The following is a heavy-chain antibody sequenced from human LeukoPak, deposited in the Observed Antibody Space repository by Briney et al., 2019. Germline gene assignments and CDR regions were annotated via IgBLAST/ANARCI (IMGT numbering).Heavy chain of an antibody. CDR3: ARRVTTRLPFRY. CDR1: GGSFSGYY. Sequence: SETLSLTCAVYGGSFSGYYWSWIRQPPGKGLEWIGEINHSGSTNYNPSLKSRVTISVDTSRKRFSLKLTSVTAADTAVYYCARRVTTRLPFRYWGQGTLVTVSS. V-gene: IGHV4-34*01. CDR2: INHSGST. J-gene: IGHJ4*02. D-gene: IGHD4-17*01.